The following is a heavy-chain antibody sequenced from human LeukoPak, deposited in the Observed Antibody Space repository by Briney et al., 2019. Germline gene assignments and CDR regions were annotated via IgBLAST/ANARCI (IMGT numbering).Heavy chain of an antibody. J-gene: IGHJ4*02. CDR2: IYYSGST. V-gene: IGHV4-59*01. D-gene: IGHD5-24*01. Sequence: SETLSLTCTVSGGSISSYYWSWIRQPPGKGLEWIGYIYYSGSTNYNLSLKSRVTISVDTSKNQFSLKLSSVTAADTAVYYCAREREYYFDYWGQGTLVTVSS. CDR1: GGSISSYY. CDR3: AREREYYFDY.